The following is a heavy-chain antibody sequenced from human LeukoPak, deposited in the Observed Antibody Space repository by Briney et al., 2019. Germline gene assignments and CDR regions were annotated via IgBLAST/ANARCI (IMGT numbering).Heavy chain of an antibody. CDR2: ISTSSSYI. J-gene: IGHJ4*02. CDR3: VGGYGWLPDY. Sequence: GGSLRLSCAASGFTFSSYSMNWVRQAPGKGLEWVSSISTSSSYIYYADSVKGRLTISRDNAKNSVYLQMNSLRVEDTAVYYCVGGYGWLPDYWGQGTLVTVSS. V-gene: IGHV3-21*06. CDR1: GFTFSSYS. D-gene: IGHD6-19*01.